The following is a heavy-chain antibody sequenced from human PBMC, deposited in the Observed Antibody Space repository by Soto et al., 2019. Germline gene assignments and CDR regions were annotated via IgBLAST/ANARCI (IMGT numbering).Heavy chain of an antibody. CDR1: GDSISSSAYY. CDR2: VYYTGTT. V-gene: IGHV4-39*01. J-gene: IGHJ5*02. Sequence: SETLSLTCTVSGDSISSSAYYWGWIRQPPGKGLEWIGSVYYTGTTYYNPSLKSRVTISVETSKNQFSLNLNSVTAADTAVYYCVRRTYSSSPFDPWGQGTLVTVSS. D-gene: IGHD6-13*01. CDR3: VRRTYSSSPFDP.